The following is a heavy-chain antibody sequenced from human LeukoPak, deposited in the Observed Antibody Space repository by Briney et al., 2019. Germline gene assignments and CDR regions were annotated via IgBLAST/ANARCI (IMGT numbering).Heavy chain of an antibody. Sequence: PGGALRLSCAATGFTFSSYAMSWVRRAPGEWLEWVSVIYSGGSTYYADSVKGSFTMARDNSKNTLYLQRISLSAADTAFYDCVRGDYGDYALFDYWGQGTLVTVSS. CDR1: GFTFSSYA. J-gene: IGHJ4*02. CDR2: IYSGGST. CDR3: VRGDYGDYALFDY. D-gene: IGHD4-17*01. V-gene: IGHV3-66*01.